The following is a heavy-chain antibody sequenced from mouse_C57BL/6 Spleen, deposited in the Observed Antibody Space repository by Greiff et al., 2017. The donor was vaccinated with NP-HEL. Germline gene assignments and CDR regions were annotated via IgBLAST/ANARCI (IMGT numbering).Heavy chain of an antibody. V-gene: IGHV1-64*01. Sequence: VPLHPPVSALVKPGASVTLSCKASGYTFTSYCMHWVKQRPGQGLEWIGMIHPNSGSTNYNEKFKSKATLTVDKSSSTAYMQLSSLTSEDSAVYYCARSSTTVVATDYAMDYGGQGTSVTVSS. CDR2: IHPNSGST. J-gene: IGHJ4*01. CDR1: GYTFTSYC. D-gene: IGHD1-1*01. CDR3: ARSSTTVVATDYAMDY.